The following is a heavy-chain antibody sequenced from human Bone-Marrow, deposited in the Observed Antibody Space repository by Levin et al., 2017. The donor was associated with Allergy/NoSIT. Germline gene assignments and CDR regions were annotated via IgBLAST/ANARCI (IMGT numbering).Heavy chain of an antibody. V-gene: IGHV1-69*04. CDR2: IIPIVGIP. CDR3: ATPNYYDSSGYFFDY. D-gene: IGHD3-22*01. CDR1: GGTFSDYA. J-gene: IGHJ4*02. Sequence: ASVKVSCKASGGTFSDYAFSWVRQAPGQGLEWVGRIIPIVGIPQYAQKFQGRVTISADKSTSTAYMELSSLRPEDTAVYYCATPNYYDSSGYFFDYWGQGSLITVSS.